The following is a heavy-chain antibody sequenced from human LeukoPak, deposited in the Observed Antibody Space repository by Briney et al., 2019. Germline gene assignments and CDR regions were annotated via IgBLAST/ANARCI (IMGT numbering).Heavy chain of an antibody. J-gene: IGHJ4*02. CDR2: IIPIFGTA. CDR1: GCTFSSCA. CDR3: ARAADTAMGHFDY. D-gene: IGHD5-18*01. V-gene: IGHV1-69*13. Sequence: SVKVSCKASGCTFSSCAISWVRQAPGQGLEWMGGIIPIFGTANYAQKFQGRVTVTADESTSTAYMELSSLRSEDTAVYYCARAADTAMGHFDYWGQGTLVTVSS.